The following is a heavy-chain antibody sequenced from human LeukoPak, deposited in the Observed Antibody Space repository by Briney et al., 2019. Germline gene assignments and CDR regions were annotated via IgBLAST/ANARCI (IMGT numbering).Heavy chain of an antibody. Sequence: GGSLRLSCAASGVTLSSYSMNWVRQAAGKGLEWVSSISSSSSYIYYADSVKGRFTISRDNAKNSLYLQMNSLRAEDTAVYYCARESGSSAWGQGTLVTVSS. CDR2: ISSSSSYI. J-gene: IGHJ5*02. V-gene: IGHV3-21*01. CDR3: ARESGSSA. D-gene: IGHD1-26*01. CDR1: GVTLSSYS.